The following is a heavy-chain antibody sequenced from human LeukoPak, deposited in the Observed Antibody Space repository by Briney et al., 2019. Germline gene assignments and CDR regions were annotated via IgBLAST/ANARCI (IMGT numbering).Heavy chain of an antibody. CDR1: GFTFSSYA. J-gene: IGHJ4*02. D-gene: IGHD5-18*01. CDR3: AKDPWYSYGPFDY. CDR2: ISGSGGST. V-gene: IGHV3-23*01. Sequence: GGSLRLSCAASGFTFSSYAMSWVRQAPGKGLEWVSAISGSGGSTYYADSVKGRFTISRDNSKNTLYLQMNSLRAEDMAVYYCAKDPWYSYGPFDYWGQGTLVTVSS.